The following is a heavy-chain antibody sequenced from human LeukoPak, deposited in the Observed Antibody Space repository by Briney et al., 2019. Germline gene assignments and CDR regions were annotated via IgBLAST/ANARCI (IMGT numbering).Heavy chain of an antibody. CDR1: GGSFSGYY. Sequence: PSETLSLTCAVYGGSFSGYYWSWIRQPPGKGLEWIGEINHSGSTNYNPSLKSRVTISVDTSKNQFSLKLSSVTAADTAVYYCASSHDSSGYYNYWGQGTLVTVSS. V-gene: IGHV4-34*01. CDR3: ASSHDSSGYYNY. D-gene: IGHD3-22*01. CDR2: INHSGST. J-gene: IGHJ4*02.